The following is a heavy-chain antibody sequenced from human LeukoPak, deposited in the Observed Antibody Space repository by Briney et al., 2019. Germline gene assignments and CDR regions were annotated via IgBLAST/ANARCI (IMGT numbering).Heavy chain of an antibody. CDR2: INHSGIT. D-gene: IGHD6-19*01. CDR3: ARDAGKSLVAVAGSGWYDP. V-gene: IGHV4-34*01. Sequence: SEALSLTCAPYGGSFSGYYWSWIRQPPAKELEWIGDINHSGITNYNPSLKSRVTISVDTSKSQFSLKLSSVTAADTAAYYCARDAGKSLVAVAGSGWYDPWGQGTLVTVSS. CDR1: GGSFSGYY. J-gene: IGHJ5*02.